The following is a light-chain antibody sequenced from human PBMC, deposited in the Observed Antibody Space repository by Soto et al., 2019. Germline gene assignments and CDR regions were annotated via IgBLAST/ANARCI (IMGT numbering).Light chain of an antibody. CDR2: EVT. CDR1: SSDVGTYNF. CDR3: SSYTNTVV. J-gene: IGLJ2*01. Sequence: QSALTQPASVSGSPGQSITISCTGTSSDVGTYNFVSWYQHHPGKAPKLIIYEVTNRPSGVSNRFSGSKSGNTASLTISGLQADDEAYYYCSSYTNTVVFGGGTQLTVL. V-gene: IGLV2-14*01.